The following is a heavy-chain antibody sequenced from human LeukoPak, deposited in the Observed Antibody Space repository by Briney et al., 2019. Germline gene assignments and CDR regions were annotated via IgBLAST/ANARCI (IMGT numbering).Heavy chain of an antibody. V-gene: IGHV5-51*01. CDR2: IYPGDSDT. CDR1: GSRFTSYW. J-gene: IGHJ4*02. D-gene: IGHD6-13*01. CDR3: ARLKPTSSSWSPFDY. Sequence: GESLKISCKGPGSRFTSYWIGWVRQMPGKGLEWMGIIYPGDSDTRYSPSFQGRVTISADKSISTAYLQWSSLKASDTAMYYCARLKPTSSSWSPFDYWGQGTLVTVSS.